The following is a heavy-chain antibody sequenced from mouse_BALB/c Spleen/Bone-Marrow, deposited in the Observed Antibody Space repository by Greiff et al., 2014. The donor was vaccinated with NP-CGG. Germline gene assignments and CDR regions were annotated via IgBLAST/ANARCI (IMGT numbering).Heavy chain of an antibody. CDR1: GFSLTGYG. J-gene: IGHJ4*01. CDR2: IWDDGST. CDR3: ARDSFLITRALDY. D-gene: IGHD2-4*01. V-gene: IGHV2-6-7*01. Sequence: VQLQQSGPGLVAPSQSLSITCTVSGFSLTGYGVSWVRQPPGKGLEWLGMIWDDGSTDYNSALKSRLSINKDNSKSQVFLKMNSLQTDDTARYYCARDSFLITRALDYWGQGTSVTVSS.